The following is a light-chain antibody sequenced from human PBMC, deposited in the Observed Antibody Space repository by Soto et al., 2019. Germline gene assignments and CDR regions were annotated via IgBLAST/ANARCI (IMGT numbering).Light chain of an antibody. V-gene: IGLV2-8*01. CDR1: SSDVGGYKY. CDR2: EVS. Sequence: QSVLTQPPSASGSPGQSVTISCTGTSSDVGGYKYVSWYQQHPGKAPKVMIYEVSKRPSGVPDRFSGSKSGNTASLTVSGLQAEDEDDYYCSSYAGSNNVVFGGGTKLTVL. J-gene: IGLJ2*01. CDR3: SSYAGSNNVV.